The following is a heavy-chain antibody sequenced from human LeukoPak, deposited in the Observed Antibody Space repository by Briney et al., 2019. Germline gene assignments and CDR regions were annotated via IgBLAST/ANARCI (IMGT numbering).Heavy chain of an antibody. CDR1: GYTFTGYY. CDR3: ARVFYYDSSGYYYLEAFDI. V-gene: IGHV1-2*02. Sequence: ASVKVSCKASGYTFTGYYMHWVRQAPGQGLEWMGWINPNSGGTNYAQKFQGRVTMTRDTSISTAYMELSRLRSDDTAVYYCARVFYYDSSGYYYLEAFDIWGQGTMVTVSP. CDR2: INPNSGGT. D-gene: IGHD3-22*01. J-gene: IGHJ3*02.